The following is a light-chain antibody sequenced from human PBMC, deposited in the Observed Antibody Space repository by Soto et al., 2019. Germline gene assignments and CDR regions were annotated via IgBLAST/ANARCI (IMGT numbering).Light chain of an antibody. J-gene: IGKJ1*01. V-gene: IGKV1-5*01. CDR1: QFIIRW. CDR3: QQYNSYSTT. CDR2: DAS. Sequence: DIQMTQPLSTLSAAVGYRVTITCRSSQFIIRWLAWYQQKPRKAPKDLIYDASSLESEVTSRFSGSGSGPEFTLTISSLQPEDSATYYCQQYNSYSTTFGQGTKVDIK.